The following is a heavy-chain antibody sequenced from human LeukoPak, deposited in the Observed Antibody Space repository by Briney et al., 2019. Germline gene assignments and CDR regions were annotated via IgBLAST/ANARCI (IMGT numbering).Heavy chain of an antibody. CDR2: ISSSSSNI. CDR1: GFTFSSYE. D-gene: IGHD1-1*01. V-gene: IGHV3-21*01. CDR3: ARCTTGRTFGSLREIKRSREIDY. J-gene: IGHJ4*02. Sequence: GGFLRLSCAASGFTFSSYEMNWVRQAPGKGLEWVSSISSSSSNIYYADSVKGRFTISRDNAKNSLYLQMNSLRVEDTAVYYCARCTTGRTFGSLREIKRSREIDYWGQGTLVTVSS.